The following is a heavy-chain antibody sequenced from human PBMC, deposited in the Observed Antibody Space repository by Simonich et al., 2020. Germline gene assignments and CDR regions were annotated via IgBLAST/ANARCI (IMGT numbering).Heavy chain of an antibody. CDR2: INPNSSGT. V-gene: IGHV1-2*06. D-gene: IGHD6-6*01. Sequence: QVQLVQSGAEVKKPGASVKVSCKASGYTFTGYYMHWVRQAPGQRLEWSGRINPNSSGTNYPQKFQGRVTMTRDTSISTAYMELSRLRSDDTAVYYCARVEYSSSGYFDLWGRGTLVTVSS. CDR3: ARVEYSSSGYFDL. J-gene: IGHJ2*01. CDR1: GYTFTGYY.